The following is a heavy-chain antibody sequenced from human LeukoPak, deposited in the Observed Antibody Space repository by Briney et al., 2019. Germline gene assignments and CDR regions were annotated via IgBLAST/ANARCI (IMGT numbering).Heavy chain of an antibody. CDR1: GFTFSSYS. CDR3: ARGYDSSGYPLYFDY. CDR2: ISSSSSYI. J-gene: IGHJ4*02. Sequence: GGSLRLSCAASGFTFSSYSMNWVRQAPGKGLEWISSISSSSSYIYYADSVKGRFTISRDNAENSLYLQMNSLRAEDTAVYYCARGYDSSGYPLYFDYWGQGTLVTVSS. V-gene: IGHV3-21*01. D-gene: IGHD3-22*01.